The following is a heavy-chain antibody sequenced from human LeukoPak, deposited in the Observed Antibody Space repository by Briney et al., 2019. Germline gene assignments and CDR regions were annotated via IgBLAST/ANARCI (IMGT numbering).Heavy chain of an antibody. CDR1: GGTFSSYA. V-gene: IGHV1-69*13. D-gene: IGHD6-13*01. J-gene: IGHJ4*02. CDR2: IIPIFGTA. CDR3: ARTPRYSSSWYLDY. Sequence: SVKVSCKASGGTFSSYAISWVRQAPGQGLEWMGGIIPIFGTANYAQKFQGRVTITADESASTAYMELSSLRSEDTAVYYCARTPRYSSSWYLDYWGQGTLLTVSS.